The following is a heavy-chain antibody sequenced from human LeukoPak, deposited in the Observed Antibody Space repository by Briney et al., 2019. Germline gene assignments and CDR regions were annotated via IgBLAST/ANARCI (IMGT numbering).Heavy chain of an antibody. CDR3: ARGHCTGGSCYFPDY. CDR1: NGSISTGGHS. V-gene: IGHV4-61*08. J-gene: IGHJ4*02. CDR2: IFYTEAFNSETP. D-gene: IGHD2-15*01. Sequence: SETLSLTCTVSNGSISTGGHSWTWIRQPPGKGLEWIGYIFYTEAFNSETPYYTPSLKGRVTISVDTSKNQFSLNLTSVTAADTAVYYCARGHCTGGSCYFPDYWGQGTLVTVSS.